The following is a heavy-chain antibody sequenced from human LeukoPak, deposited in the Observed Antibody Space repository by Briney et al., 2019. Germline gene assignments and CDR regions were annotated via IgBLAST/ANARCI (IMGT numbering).Heavy chain of an antibody. V-gene: IGHV3-21*01. Sequence: PGGSLRLSCAASGFTFSSYSMNWVRQAPGKGLEWVSSISGSSSYIYYADSVKGRFTISRHNAKNSLYLYVNSLRPDDSAVYYCVKDNPLDYWGQGTLVIVSS. J-gene: IGHJ4*02. CDR2: ISGSSSYI. CDR1: GFTFSSYS. CDR3: VKDNPLDY. D-gene: IGHD2-15*01.